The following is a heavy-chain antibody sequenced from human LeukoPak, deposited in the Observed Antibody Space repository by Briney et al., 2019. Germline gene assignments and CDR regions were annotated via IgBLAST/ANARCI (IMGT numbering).Heavy chain of an antibody. J-gene: IGHJ6*03. CDR1: GGTFSSYA. CDR3: ARDRSGYSYGTVINYYYYYMDV. V-gene: IGHV1-69*15. CDR2: IIPIFGTA. Sequence: SVKVSCKASGGTFSSYAISWVRQAPGQGLEWMGRIIPIFGTANYAQKFQGRVTITADESTSTAYMELSSLRSEDTAVYYCARDRSGYSYGTVINYYYYYMDVWGKGTTVTVSS. D-gene: IGHD5-18*01.